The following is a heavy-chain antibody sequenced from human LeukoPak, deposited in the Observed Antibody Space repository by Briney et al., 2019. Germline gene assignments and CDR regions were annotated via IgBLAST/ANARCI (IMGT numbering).Heavy chain of an antibody. Sequence: ASVKVSCKASGYMFTGYYMHWVRQAPGQGLEWMGWINPNSGGTNYAQKFQGRVTMTRDTSISTAYMELSRLRSDDTAVYYCAREVVRWELLRDAFDIWGQGTMVTVSS. CDR2: INPNSGGT. D-gene: IGHD1-26*01. J-gene: IGHJ3*02. CDR1: GYMFTGYY. V-gene: IGHV1-2*02. CDR3: AREVVRWELLRDAFDI.